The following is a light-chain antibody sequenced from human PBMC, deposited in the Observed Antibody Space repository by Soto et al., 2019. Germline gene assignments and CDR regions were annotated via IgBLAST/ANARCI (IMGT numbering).Light chain of an antibody. J-gene: IGLJ1*01. CDR2: DVS. CDR3: SSYTSSPWV. CDR1: SSDVGGYNY. V-gene: IGLV2-14*01. Sequence: QSALTQPASVSGSPGQSITISCTGTSSDVGGYNYVSWYQQHPGKAPKLMIYDVSNRPSGVSNRFSGSKSGNTASLTISGLQAEDEADYYCSSYTSSPWVFGTGTKVTVL.